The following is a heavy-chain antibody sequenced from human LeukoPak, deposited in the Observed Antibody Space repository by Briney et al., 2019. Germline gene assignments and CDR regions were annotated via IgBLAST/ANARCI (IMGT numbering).Heavy chain of an antibody. CDR2: ISSSSSDV. CDR3: ARTQWFGELGANDVFDI. Sequence: PGGSLRLSCAASGFTFSDYTMNWVRQAPGKGLEWVSFISSSSSDVNYADSVKGRFTISRDNAKNLLYLQMNSLRVEDTAVFYCARTQWFGELGANDVFDIWGQGTMVTVSS. J-gene: IGHJ3*02. CDR1: GFTFSDYT. V-gene: IGHV3-21*01. D-gene: IGHD3-10*01.